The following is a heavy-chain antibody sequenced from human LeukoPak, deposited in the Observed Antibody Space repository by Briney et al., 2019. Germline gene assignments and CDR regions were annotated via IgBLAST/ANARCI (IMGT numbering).Heavy chain of an antibody. CDR3: ARLIRAYYGSGSYRSSAYYYYMDV. CDR2: IYTSGST. J-gene: IGHJ6*03. D-gene: IGHD3-10*01. Sequence: PSQTLSLTCTVSGGSISSGSYYWSWIRQPAGKGLEWIGRIYTSGSTNYNPSLKSRVTISVDTSKNQFSLKLSSVTAADTAVYYCARLIRAYYGSGSYRSSAYYYYMDVWGKGTTATISS. CDR1: GGSISSGSYY. V-gene: IGHV4-61*02.